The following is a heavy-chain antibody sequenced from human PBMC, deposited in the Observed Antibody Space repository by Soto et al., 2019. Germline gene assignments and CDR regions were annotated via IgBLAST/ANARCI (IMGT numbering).Heavy chain of an antibody. V-gene: IGHV1-69*02. CDR1: GYTFSSYS. Sequence: QVQLVQSGTEVKKPGSSVKVSCKASGYTFSSYSISWVRQAPGQGLEWMGRVVPVLGISTYAQRFQGRVTITADRSTSTAYLELNSLTSEDTAVYFCARGAVDQPLLAVFWGKGTLVAVSS. J-gene: IGHJ4*02. CDR2: VVPVLGIS. CDR3: ARGAVDQPLLAVF. D-gene: IGHD1-26*01.